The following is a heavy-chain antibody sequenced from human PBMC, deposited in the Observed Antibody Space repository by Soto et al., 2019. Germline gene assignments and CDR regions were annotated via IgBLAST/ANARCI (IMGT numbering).Heavy chain of an antibody. Sequence: ASVKVSCKASGYTFTSYYMHWARQAPGQGLEWMGIINPSGGSTSYAQKFQGRVTMTRDTSTSTVYMELSSLRSEDTAVYYCARDLIWSGYFRSDLRGMDVWGQGTTVTVSS. CDR1: GYTFTSYY. D-gene: IGHD3-3*01. CDR2: INPSGGST. CDR3: ARDLIWSGYFRSDLRGMDV. J-gene: IGHJ6*02. V-gene: IGHV1-46*01.